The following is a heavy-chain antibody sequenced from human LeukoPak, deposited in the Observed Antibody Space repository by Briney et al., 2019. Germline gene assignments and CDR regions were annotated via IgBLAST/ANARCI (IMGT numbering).Heavy chain of an antibody. V-gene: IGHV1-2*02. J-gene: IGHJ6*02. CDR1: GYTFTGYY. CDR2: INPNSGGT. CDR3: ARAPFESYYYDSSGYYPTGGYYYGMDV. Sequence: ASVKVSCKASGYTFTGYYMHWVRQAPRQGLEWMGWINPNSGGTNYAQKFQGRVTMTRDTSISTAYMELSRLRSDDTAVYYCARAPFESYYYDSSGYYPTGGYYYGMDVWGQGTTVTVSS. D-gene: IGHD3-22*01.